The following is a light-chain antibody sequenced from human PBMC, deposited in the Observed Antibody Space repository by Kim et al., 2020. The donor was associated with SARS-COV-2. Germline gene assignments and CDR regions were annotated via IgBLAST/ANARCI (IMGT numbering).Light chain of an antibody. CDR1: QDIKND. CDR3: LQHNTYPIT. V-gene: IGKV1-17*01. CDR2: DAS. J-gene: IGKJ5*01. Sequence: DIQMTQSPSSLSASVGDRVTINCRASQDIKNDLGWYQQKPGRPPKRLIYDASTLQSGVPSRFSGSGSGTEFTLTIGSLHPEDFGTYYCLQHNTYPITFGQGTRLEIK.